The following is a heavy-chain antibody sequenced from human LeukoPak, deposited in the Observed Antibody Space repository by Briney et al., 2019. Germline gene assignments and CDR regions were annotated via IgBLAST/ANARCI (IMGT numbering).Heavy chain of an antibody. Sequence: GGSLRLSCAASGFTFSSYGMSWVRQAPGKGLEWVSAISGSGGSTYYADSVKGRFTISRDNSKNTLYLQMNSLRAEDTAVYYCAKGFSSTNWGYYYMDVWGKGTTVTISS. CDR1: GFTFSSYG. J-gene: IGHJ6*03. V-gene: IGHV3-23*01. CDR3: AKGFSSTNWGYYYMDV. CDR2: ISGSGGST. D-gene: IGHD2-2*01.